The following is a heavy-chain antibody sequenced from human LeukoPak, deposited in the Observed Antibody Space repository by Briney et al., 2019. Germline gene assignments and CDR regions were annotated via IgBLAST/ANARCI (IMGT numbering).Heavy chain of an antibody. CDR1: GGSISSGDYY. J-gene: IGHJ5*02. Sequence: SQTLSLTCTVSGGSISSGDYYWSWIRQPPGKGLEWIGYIYYSGSTYYNPSLKSRVTISVDTSKNQFSLKLGSVTAADTAVYYCARRMVTGYNWFDPWGQGTLVTVSS. CDR2: IYYSGST. V-gene: IGHV4-30-4*01. CDR3: ARRMVTGYNWFDP. D-gene: IGHD2-21*02.